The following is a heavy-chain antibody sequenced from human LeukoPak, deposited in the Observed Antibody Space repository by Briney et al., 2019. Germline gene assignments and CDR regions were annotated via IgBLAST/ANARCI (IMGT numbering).Heavy chain of an antibody. CDR3: ATHIQLWPYYFDY. V-gene: IGHV1-18*04. Sequence: ASVKVSCKASGYTFTSYYMHWVRQAPGQGLEWMGWISAYNGNTNYAQKLQGRVTMTTDTSTSTAYMELRSLRSDDTAVYYCATHIQLWPYYFDYWGQGTLVTVSS. CDR1: GYTFTSYY. CDR2: ISAYNGNT. J-gene: IGHJ4*02. D-gene: IGHD5-18*01.